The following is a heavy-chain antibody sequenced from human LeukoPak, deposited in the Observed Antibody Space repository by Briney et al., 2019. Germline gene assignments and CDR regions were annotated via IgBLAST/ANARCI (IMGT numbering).Heavy chain of an antibody. CDR1: GFTFSNYN. CDR2: ISSSDSTR. J-gene: IGHJ4*02. D-gene: IGHD2-2*01. Sequence: GGSPRLSCVASGFTFSNYNMNWVRQAPGKGLEWVSYISSSDSTRYYADSVKGRFTISRDNAKNSLYLQMNSLRAEDTAVYYCTELDCNSTNCHDYWGQGTLVTVSS. CDR3: TELDCNSTNCHDY. V-gene: IGHV3-48*04.